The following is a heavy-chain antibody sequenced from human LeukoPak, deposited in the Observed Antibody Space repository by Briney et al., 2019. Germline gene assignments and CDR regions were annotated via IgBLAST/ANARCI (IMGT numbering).Heavy chain of an antibody. V-gene: IGHV1-18*01. CDR1: GYTFTSYG. Sequence: ASVKVSCKASGYTFTSYGISWVRQAPGQGLEWMGWISAYNGNTNHAQKLQGRVTMTTDTSTSTAYMELRSLRSDDTAVYYCARASSDIVVVPAADPLDAFDIWGQGTMVTVSS. CDR2: ISAYNGNT. J-gene: IGHJ3*02. D-gene: IGHD2-2*01. CDR3: ARASSDIVVVPAADPLDAFDI.